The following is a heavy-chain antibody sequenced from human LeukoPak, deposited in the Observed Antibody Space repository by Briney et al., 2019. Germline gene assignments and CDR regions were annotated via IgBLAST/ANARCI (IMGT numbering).Heavy chain of an antibody. D-gene: IGHD1-20*01. J-gene: IGHJ4*02. V-gene: IGHV3-21*04. Sequence: GGSLRLSCAASGFTFSSYHFHWVRQAPGKGLEWVSSISSDSSSFKYYAHSVQGRFTISRDNARNSMYLQVNSLRAEDTAVYYCARGTNWSPLDFDYWGQGSLVTVSS. CDR2: ISSDSSSFK. CDR3: ARGTNWSPLDFDY. CDR1: GFTFSSYH.